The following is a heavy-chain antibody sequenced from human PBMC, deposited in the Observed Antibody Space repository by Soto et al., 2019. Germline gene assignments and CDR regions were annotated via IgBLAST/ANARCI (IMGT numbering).Heavy chain of an antibody. CDR1: GFTFSSYG. CDR3: ARARGDPHYWYFDL. V-gene: IGHV3-33*01. Sequence: QVQLVESGGGVVQPGRSLRLSCAASGFTFSSYGMHWVRQAPGKGLEWVAVIWYDGSNKYYADSVKGRFTISRDNSKNTLYLQMNSLRAEDTAVYHCARARGDPHYWYFDLWGRGTLVTVSS. J-gene: IGHJ2*01. CDR2: IWYDGSNK. D-gene: IGHD2-21*02.